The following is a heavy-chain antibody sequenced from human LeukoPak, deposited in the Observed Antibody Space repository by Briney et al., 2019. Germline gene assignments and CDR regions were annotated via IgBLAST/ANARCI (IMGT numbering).Heavy chain of an antibody. V-gene: IGHV3-30*02. CDR3: TKDSTYHYDSSAYYLFDY. CDR1: GFILGSYG. Sequence: GGRLRLSCAASGFILGSYGMHCVRQAPGGGLEWEASIRIVGSDKYYADSVKGRVTISRDTSKNTLILQLNSLRAEDTAVYYCTKDSTYHYDSSAYYLFDYWGQGTLVTVSS. CDR2: IRIVGSDK. D-gene: IGHD3-22*01. J-gene: IGHJ4*02.